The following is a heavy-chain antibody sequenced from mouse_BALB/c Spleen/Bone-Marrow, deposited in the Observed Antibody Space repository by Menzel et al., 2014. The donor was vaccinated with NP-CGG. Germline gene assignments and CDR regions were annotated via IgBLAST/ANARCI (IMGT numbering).Heavy chain of an antibody. Sequence: QVQLQQSGAELVMPGASVKMSCKASGYTFTDYWMHWVKQRPGQGLEWIGAIDTSDTYTNYNQKFKGKATLTVDESSSTAYMQLSSLTSEDSAVYLCTRGWDGYYFDYWGQGTTLTVSS. CDR2: IDTSDTYT. D-gene: IGHD4-1*01. V-gene: IGHV1-69*01. CDR1: GYTFTDYW. J-gene: IGHJ2*01. CDR3: TRGWDGYYFDY.